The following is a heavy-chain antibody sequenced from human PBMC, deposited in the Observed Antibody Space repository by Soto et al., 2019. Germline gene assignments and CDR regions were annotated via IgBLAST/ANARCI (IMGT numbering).Heavy chain of an antibody. D-gene: IGHD3-3*01. Sequence: KPGGSLRLSCAASGFTFSNAWMSWVRQAPGKGLEWVGRIKSKTDGGTTDYAAPVKGRFTISRDDSKNTLYLQMNSLKTEDTAVYYCTTGFGLYDFWSGYYRTREYFDYWGQGTLVTVSS. J-gene: IGHJ4*02. CDR2: IKSKTDGGTT. CDR1: GFTFSNAW. CDR3: TTGFGLYDFWSGYYRTREYFDY. V-gene: IGHV3-15*01.